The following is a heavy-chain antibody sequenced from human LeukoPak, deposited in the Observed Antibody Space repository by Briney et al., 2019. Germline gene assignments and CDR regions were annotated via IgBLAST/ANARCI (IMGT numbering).Heavy chain of an antibody. CDR3: ARGTRRRLVGATSQGFDL. CDR2: INPNSGGT. CDR1: GYTFTNYD. Sequence: GASVKVSCKASGYTFTNYDINWVRQAPGQGLEWMGWINPNSGGTNYAQKFQGRVTMTRDTSISTAYMELSRLRSDDTAVYYCARGTRRRLVGATSQGFDLWGQGTMVIVSS. D-gene: IGHD1-26*01. V-gene: IGHV1-2*02. J-gene: IGHJ3*01.